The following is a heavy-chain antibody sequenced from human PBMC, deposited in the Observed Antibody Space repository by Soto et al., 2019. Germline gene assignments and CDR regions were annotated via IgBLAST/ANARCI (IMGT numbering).Heavy chain of an antibody. J-gene: IGHJ4*02. V-gene: IGHV4-34*01. CDR3: ARGNFIANFDY. Sequence: NPSETLSLTCAVYGGSFSGYYWSWIRQPPGKGLEWIGEINHSGSTNYNPSLKSRVTISVDTSKNQFSLKLSSVTAADTAVYYCARGNFIANFDYWGQGTLVTVSS. D-gene: IGHD6-13*01. CDR2: INHSGST. CDR1: GGSFSGYY.